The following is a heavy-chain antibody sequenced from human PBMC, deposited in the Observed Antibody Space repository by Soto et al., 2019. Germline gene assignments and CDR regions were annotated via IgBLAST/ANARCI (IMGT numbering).Heavy chain of an antibody. D-gene: IGHD1-1*01. CDR1: GGSISSYY. Sequence: QVQLQESGPGLVKPSETLSLTCTVSGGSISSYYWSWIRQPPGKGLEWIGYIYYSGSTNYNPSLTTRVTISVATSKNQFSRKLSSVTAADTAVYYCARYNWGAMGAFDIWGQGTMVTVSS. J-gene: IGHJ3*02. CDR2: IYYSGST. V-gene: IGHV4-59*01. CDR3: ARYNWGAMGAFDI.